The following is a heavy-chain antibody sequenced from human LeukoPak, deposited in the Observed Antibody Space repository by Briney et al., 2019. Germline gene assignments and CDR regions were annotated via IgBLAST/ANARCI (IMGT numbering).Heavy chain of an antibody. CDR1: GFIFSSYG. Sequence: GGSLRLSCAASGFIFSSYGMHWVRQAPGKGLEWVAAIWYDGNNKYYADSVKGRFTISRDNSKNTLYLQMNSLRAEDTAVYYCAKPSYDDGSGYYHPFDYWGQGTPVTVSS. D-gene: IGHD3-22*01. CDR3: AKPSYDDGSGYYHPFDY. CDR2: IWYDGNNK. J-gene: IGHJ4*02. V-gene: IGHV3-33*06.